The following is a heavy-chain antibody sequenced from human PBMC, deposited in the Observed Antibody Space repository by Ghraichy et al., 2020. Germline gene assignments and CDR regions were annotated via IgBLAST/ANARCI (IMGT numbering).Heavy chain of an antibody. D-gene: IGHD3-3*01. V-gene: IGHV1-69*06. Sequence: SVKVSCKASGGTFSSYAISWVRQAPGQGLEWMGGIIPIFGTANYAQKFQGRVTITADKSTSTAYMELSSLRSEDTAVYYCARDDRGYYDFWSGFDYWGQGTLVTVSS. J-gene: IGHJ4*02. CDR2: IIPIFGTA. CDR1: GGTFSSYA. CDR3: ARDDRGYYDFWSGFDY.